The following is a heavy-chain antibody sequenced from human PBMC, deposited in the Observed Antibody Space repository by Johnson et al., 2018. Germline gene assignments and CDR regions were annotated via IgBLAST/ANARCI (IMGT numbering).Heavy chain of an antibody. CDR1: GGSISSGDYY. J-gene: IGHJ4*02. D-gene: IGHD3-10*01. CDR3: ASDRGDYGSGKFDY. CDR2: IYHGGSP. V-gene: IGHV4-30-4*01. Sequence: QVQLQESGPGLVKPSQTLSLSCTVSGGSISSGDYYWSLIRQPPGKGLEWIGYIYHGGSPYSNPYLKSRLSLSLDTSKNQFSVELSSVTSADTAVYYCASDRGDYGSGKFDYWGQGTLVTVSS.